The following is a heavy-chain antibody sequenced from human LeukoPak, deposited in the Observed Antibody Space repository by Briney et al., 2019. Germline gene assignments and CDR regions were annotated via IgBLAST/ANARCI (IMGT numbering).Heavy chain of an antibody. J-gene: IGHJ4*02. V-gene: IGHV3-23*01. CDR3: AKDPYSGSYHGSDY. CDR1: GFTFSSYG. Sequence: GGSLRLSCAASGFTFSSYGMSWVRQAPGKGLEWVSAISGSGGSTYYADSVKGRFTISRDNSKNTLYLQMNSLRAEDTAVYYCAKDPYSGSYHGSDYWGQGTLVTVSS. D-gene: IGHD1-26*01. CDR2: ISGSGGST.